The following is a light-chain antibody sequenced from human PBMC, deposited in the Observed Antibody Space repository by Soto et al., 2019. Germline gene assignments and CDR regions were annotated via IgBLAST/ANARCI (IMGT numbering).Light chain of an antibody. Sequence: DIVMTQSPDSLAVSLGERATINCKSNRTLFYPSNNKTYLAWYQQKAGQPPKLLIYWASMRESGVPDRFSGSGSGTDFTLTISSLQAEDVAIFYCPQYYNTPYTFGQGTKLEIK. J-gene: IGKJ2*01. V-gene: IGKV4-1*01. CDR1: RTLFYPSNNKTY. CDR3: PQYYNTPYT. CDR2: WAS.